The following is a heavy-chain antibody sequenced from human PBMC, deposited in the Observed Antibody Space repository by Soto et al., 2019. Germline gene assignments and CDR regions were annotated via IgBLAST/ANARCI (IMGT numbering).Heavy chain of an antibody. CDR2: IYWDDDK. J-gene: IGHJ4*02. CDR1: GFSLSTSGVG. V-gene: IGHV2-5*02. CDR3: AHSSITMVRGSNFDY. D-gene: IGHD3-10*01. Sequence: QITLKESGPTLVKPTQTLTLTCTFSGFSLSTSGVGVGWIRQPPGKALEWLAIIYWDDDKRYSPSLKSRLTITKDPSKNQVVLTMTNMDPVDTATYCCAHSSITMVRGSNFDYWGQGTLVTVSS.